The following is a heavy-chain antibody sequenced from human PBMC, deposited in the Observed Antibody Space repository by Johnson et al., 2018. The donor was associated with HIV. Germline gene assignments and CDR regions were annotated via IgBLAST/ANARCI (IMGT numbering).Heavy chain of an antibody. CDR2: ISNDGTNT. CDR3: ASGVTARAPLLI. V-gene: IGHV3-30*04. Sequence: QAQLVESGGGVVQPGRSLRLSCAASDFTFTNNAIHWVRQAPGKGLEWVAVISNDGTNTYYADSVKGRFTISRDNSRNSVSLQMIILRPKDTAMYYCASGVTARAPLLIWGQGTMVTVSS. CDR1: DFTFTNNA. D-gene: IGHD6-6*01. J-gene: IGHJ3*02.